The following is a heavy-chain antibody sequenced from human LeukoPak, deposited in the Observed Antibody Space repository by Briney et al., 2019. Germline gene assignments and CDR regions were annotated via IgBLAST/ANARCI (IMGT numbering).Heavy chain of an antibody. J-gene: IGHJ6*02. V-gene: IGHV3-21*01. CDR2: ISSSSSYI. CDR1: GFTFSSYA. CDR3: ARDRRTPYYYYGMDV. Sequence: GGSLRLSCAASGFTFSSYAMSWVRQAPGKGLEWVSSISSSSSYIYYADSVKGRFTISRDNAKNSLYLQMNSLRAEDTAVYYCARDRRTPYYYYGMDVWGQGTTVTVSS.